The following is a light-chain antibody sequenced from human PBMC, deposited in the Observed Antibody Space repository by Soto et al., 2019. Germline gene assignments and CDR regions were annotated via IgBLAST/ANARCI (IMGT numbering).Light chain of an antibody. CDR2: DAS. Sequence: EIVLRQYPATLSLSPKERATLSCRASQSVSSYLAWYQQKPGQAPRLLIYDASNRATGIPARFSGSGSGTDFTLTISSREPEDFAVYYCQQRSNWAITFGQGTRLEIK. CDR1: QSVSSY. V-gene: IGKV3-11*01. J-gene: IGKJ5*01. CDR3: QQRSNWAIT.